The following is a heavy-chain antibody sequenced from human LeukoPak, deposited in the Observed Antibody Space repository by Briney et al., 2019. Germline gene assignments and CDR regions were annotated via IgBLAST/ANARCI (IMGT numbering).Heavy chain of an antibody. D-gene: IGHD2-21*02. CDR1: GFTFSSYA. V-gene: IGHV3-23*01. Sequence: GGSLRLSCAASGFTFSSYAMSWVRQAPGKGLEWVSAISGGGGSTYYADSVKGRFTISRDNSKNTLYLQMNSLRAEDTAVYYCAKDFTVVVTAIVDYWGQGTLVTASS. CDR3: AKDFTVVVTAIVDY. J-gene: IGHJ4*02. CDR2: ISGGGGST.